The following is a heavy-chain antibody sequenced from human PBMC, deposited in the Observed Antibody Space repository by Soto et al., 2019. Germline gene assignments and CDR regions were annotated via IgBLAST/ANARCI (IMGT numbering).Heavy chain of an antibody. J-gene: IGHJ6*03. D-gene: IGHD2-15*01. CDR2: ISDNGGTT. CDR1: EFTFSNYA. V-gene: IGHV3-23*01. Sequence: PGGSLRLSCAASEFTFSNYAMSWVRQAPGKGLEWVSSISDNGGTTYYADSVKGRFTISRDNSKNTLYLQMNSLRAEDTAVYYCAREEGQYCSGGICYSGYYNYYMDVCAKGTTVPVSS. CDR3: AREEGQYCSGGICYSGYYNYYMDV.